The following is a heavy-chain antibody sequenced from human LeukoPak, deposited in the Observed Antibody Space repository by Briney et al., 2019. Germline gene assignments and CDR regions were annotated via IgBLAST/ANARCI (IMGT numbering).Heavy chain of an antibody. V-gene: IGHV4-4*07. CDR2: IYTSGST. CDR1: GGSISSYY. J-gene: IGHJ6*03. CDR3: ARVRGVKYCSGGSCYDYYYYYMDV. D-gene: IGHD2-15*01. Sequence: PSETLSLTCTVSGGSISSYYWSWIRQPAGKGLEWIGRIYTSGSTNYNPSLKSRVTMSVDASKNQFSLKLSSVTAADTAVYYCARVRGVKYCSGGSCYDYYYYYMDVWGKGTTVTVSS.